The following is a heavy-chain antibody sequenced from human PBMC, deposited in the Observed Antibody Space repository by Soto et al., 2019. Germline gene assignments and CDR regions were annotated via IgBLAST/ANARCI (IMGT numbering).Heavy chain of an antibody. CDR2: ISSSGSTI. CDR1: GFTFSDYY. J-gene: IGHJ4*02. V-gene: IGHV3-11*01. Sequence: GGSLRLSCAASGFTFSDYYMSWIRQAPGKGLEWVSYISSSGSTIYYADSVKGRFTISRDNAKNLLYLQMNSLRAEDTAVYYCARSLTMVRGVTQYFDYWGQGTLVTVSS. CDR3: ARSLTMVRGVTQYFDY. D-gene: IGHD3-10*01.